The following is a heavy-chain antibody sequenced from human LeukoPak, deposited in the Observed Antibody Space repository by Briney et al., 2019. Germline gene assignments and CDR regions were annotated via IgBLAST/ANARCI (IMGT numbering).Heavy chain of an antibody. D-gene: IGHD1-26*01. CDR1: GYSISSGYY. CDR2: IYHSGST. V-gene: IGHV4-38-2*02. CDR3: ARDRIDSWITRSFYYYYGMDV. Sequence: PSETLSLTCAVSGYSISSGYYWGWIRQPPGKGLEWIGSIYHSGSTYYNPSLKSRVTISVDTSKNQFSLKLSSVTAADTAVYYCARDRIDSWITRSFYYYYGMDVWGKETTVTVSS. J-gene: IGHJ6*04.